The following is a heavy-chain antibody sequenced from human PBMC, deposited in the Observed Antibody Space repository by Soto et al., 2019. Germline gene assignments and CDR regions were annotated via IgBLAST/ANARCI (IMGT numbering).Heavy chain of an antibody. V-gene: IGHV1-18*04. D-gene: IGHD3-22*01. CDR2: ISAYNGNT. CDR1: GYTFTSYG. Sequence: ASVKVSCKASGYTFTSYGISWVRQAPGQGLEWMGWISAYNGNTNYAQKLQGRVTMTTDTSTSTAYMELRSLRSDDTAVYYCARVGYFYSSGYYHDAFDFWCQGTLVSVSS. CDR3: ARVGYFYSSGYYHDAFDF. J-gene: IGHJ3*01.